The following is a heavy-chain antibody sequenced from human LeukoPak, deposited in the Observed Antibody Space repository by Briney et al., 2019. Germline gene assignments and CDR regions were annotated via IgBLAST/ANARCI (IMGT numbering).Heavy chain of an antibody. V-gene: IGHV4-30-2*01. CDR1: GGSISSGGYY. CDR2: IYHSGST. J-gene: IGHJ2*01. Sequence: SETLSLTCTVSGGSISSGGYYWSWIRQPPGKGLEWIGYIYHSGSTYYNPSLKSRVTISVDRSKNQFSLKLSSVTAADTAVYYCARPGGDSSSSDWYFDLWGRGTLVTVSS. CDR3: ARPGGDSSSSDWYFDL. D-gene: IGHD6-6*01.